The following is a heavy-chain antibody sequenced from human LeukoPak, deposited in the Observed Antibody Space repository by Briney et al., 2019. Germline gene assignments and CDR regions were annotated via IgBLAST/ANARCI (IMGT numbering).Heavy chain of an antibody. CDR1: GGSISSSSYY. J-gene: IGHJ3*02. D-gene: IGHD3-10*01. CDR3: ARNLWFGESSDAFYI. V-gene: IGHV4-39*01. CDR2: IYYSGST. Sequence: SETLSLTCTVSGGSISSSSYYWGWIRQPPGKGLEWIGSIYYSGSTYYNPPLKSRVTISVDTSKNQFSLKLSSVTAADTAVYYCARNLWFGESSDAFYIWGQGTMVTVSS.